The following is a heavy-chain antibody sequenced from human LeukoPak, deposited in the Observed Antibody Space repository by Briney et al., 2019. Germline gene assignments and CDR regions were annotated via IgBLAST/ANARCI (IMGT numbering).Heavy chain of an antibody. Sequence: PSETLSLTCTVSGGSISSYCWSWIRQPPGKGLEWIGYIYYSGSTNYNPSLKSRVTISVDTSKNQFSLKLSSVTAADTAVYYCARYDPFDTAMTYWGQGTLVTVSS. D-gene: IGHD5-18*01. V-gene: IGHV4-59*01. CDR3: ARYDPFDTAMTY. CDR2: IYYSGST. CDR1: GGSISSYC. J-gene: IGHJ4*02.